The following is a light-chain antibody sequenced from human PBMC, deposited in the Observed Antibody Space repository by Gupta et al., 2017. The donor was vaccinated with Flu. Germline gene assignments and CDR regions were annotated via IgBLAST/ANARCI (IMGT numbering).Light chain of an antibody. J-gene: IGKJ2*01. Sequence: DIQMRQSPSSLSAFVGDRVTITCRASQGITHSLVCFQHKPVKAPKSLTFAVSTFHPELPSRFTGAGSLRVFTLTISRLQPQDIAPYTTLQEDTIPHTFGEGTKMEIK. CDR2: AVS. V-gene: IGKV1-16*01. CDR1: QGITHS. CDR3: LQEDTIPHT.